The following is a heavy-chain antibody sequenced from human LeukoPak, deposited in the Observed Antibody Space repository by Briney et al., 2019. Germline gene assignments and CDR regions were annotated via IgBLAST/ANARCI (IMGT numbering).Heavy chain of an antibody. CDR2: ISSSSAYI. CDR3: ARDPVVVVPAATPGGSSYYYNKGLDV. Sequence: GGSLRLSCAASGFTFRKNRMHWVRQTPGKGLEWVASISSSSAYIFYGDSLRGRFTISRDNANNSLSLHLSSLSAEDTGVYYCARDPVVVVPAATPGGSSYYYNKGLDVWGQGTTVTVSS. J-gene: IGHJ6*02. CDR1: GFTFRKNR. V-gene: IGHV3-21*06. D-gene: IGHD2-2*01.